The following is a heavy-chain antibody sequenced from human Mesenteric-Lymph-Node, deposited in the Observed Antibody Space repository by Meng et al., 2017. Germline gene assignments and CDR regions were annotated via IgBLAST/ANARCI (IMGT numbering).Heavy chain of an antibody. Sequence: QLQLQESGPGLVKPSETLSLTCTVSGGSISSTSYYWGWIRQPPGKGPEWIGSIYYSGSNYHNPSLKSRLTISVDTSKSQLALKLSSVTAADTAVYYCARQIFEFGNGGNSPFDYWGQGTLVTVSS. CDR2: IYYSGSN. D-gene: IGHD4-23*01. V-gene: IGHV4-39*01. CDR3: ARQIFEFGNGGNSPFDY. CDR1: GGSISSTSYY. J-gene: IGHJ4*02.